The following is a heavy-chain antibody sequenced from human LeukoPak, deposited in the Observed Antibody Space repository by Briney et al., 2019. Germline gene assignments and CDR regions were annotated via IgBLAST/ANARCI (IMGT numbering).Heavy chain of an antibody. CDR2: IYTSGST. Sequence: PSQTLSLTCTVSGGSISSGSYYWTWIRQPAGKGLEWIGRIYTSGSTNHNPSLNSRVTISLDTSKNQFSLKLISVTAADTAVYFCARERTDTSMDYWGQGTLVTVSS. V-gene: IGHV4-61*02. CDR1: GGSISSGSYY. J-gene: IGHJ4*02. D-gene: IGHD5-18*01. CDR3: ARERTDTSMDY.